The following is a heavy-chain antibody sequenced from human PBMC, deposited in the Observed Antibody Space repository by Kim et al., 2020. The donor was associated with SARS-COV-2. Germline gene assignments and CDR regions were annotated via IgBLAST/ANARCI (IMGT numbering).Heavy chain of an antibody. Sequence: SDTLSLTCTVSGGSISSGGYYWSWVRQHPGKGLEWIGYIYYSGSTYYNPSLKSRVTISVDTSRNQFSLKLSSVTAADTAIYYCARDGGAYSSGYYFFYWGQGTLVTVSS. J-gene: IGHJ4*02. CDR3: ARDGGAYSSGYYFFY. CDR2: IYYSGST. D-gene: IGHD6-19*01. V-gene: IGHV4-31*03. CDR1: GGSISSGGYY.